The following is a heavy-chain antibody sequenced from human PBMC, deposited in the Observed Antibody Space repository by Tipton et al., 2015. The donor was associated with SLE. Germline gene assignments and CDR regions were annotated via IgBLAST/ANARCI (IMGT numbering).Heavy chain of an antibody. Sequence: TLSLTCSVSGASVSKYYCSWIRQTPGKGLEYIGYISYTGATNYNPSLKSRVTISVDTSKNQFSLRLSSVTAADAAIYYCARASRTEWFDPWGPGTLVTVSS. J-gene: IGHJ5*02. CDR3: ARASRTEWFDP. CDR1: GASVSKYY. CDR2: ISYTGAT. V-gene: IGHV4-59*02.